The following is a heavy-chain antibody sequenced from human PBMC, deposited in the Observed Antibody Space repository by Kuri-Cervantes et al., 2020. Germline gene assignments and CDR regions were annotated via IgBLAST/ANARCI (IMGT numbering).Heavy chain of an antibody. V-gene: IGHV1-46*01. Sequence: ASVKVSCKASGYTFTGYYMHWVRQAPGQGLEWMGWINPSGGSTSYAQKFQGRVTMTRDTSTSTVYMELSSLRSEDTAVYYCARDLDYDYVWGSYRYTARGMDVWGQGTTVTVSS. CDR3: ARDLDYDYVWGSYRYTARGMDV. J-gene: IGHJ6*02. CDR2: INPSGGST. D-gene: IGHD3-16*02. CDR1: GYTFTGYY.